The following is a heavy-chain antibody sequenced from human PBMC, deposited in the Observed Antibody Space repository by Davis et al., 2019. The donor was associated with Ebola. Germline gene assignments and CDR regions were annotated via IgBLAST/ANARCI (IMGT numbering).Heavy chain of an antibody. V-gene: IGHV4-34*01. CDR2: INHSGST. D-gene: IGHD5-12*01. CDR1: GGSISNYY. CDR3: ARGYNNWFDP. J-gene: IGHJ5*02. Sequence: SETLSLTCTVSGGSISNYYWSWIRQPPGKGLEWIGEINHSGSTNYNPSLKSRVTISVDTSKNQFSLKLSSVTAADTAVYYCARGYNNWFDPWGQGTLVTVSS.